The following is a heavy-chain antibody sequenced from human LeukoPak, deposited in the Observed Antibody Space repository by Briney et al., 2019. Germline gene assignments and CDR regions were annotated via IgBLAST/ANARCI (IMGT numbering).Heavy chain of an antibody. D-gene: IGHD2-21*02. CDR1: GFTFSSYA. Sequence: PGGSLRLSCAASGFTFSSYAMSWVRQAPGKGLEWVSAISGSGGSTYYADSVRGRFTISRDNSKNTLYLQMNSLRAEDTAVYYCAKDHSVVTTYFDYWGQGTLVTVSS. V-gene: IGHV3-23*01. J-gene: IGHJ4*02. CDR3: AKDHSVVTTYFDY. CDR2: ISGSGGST.